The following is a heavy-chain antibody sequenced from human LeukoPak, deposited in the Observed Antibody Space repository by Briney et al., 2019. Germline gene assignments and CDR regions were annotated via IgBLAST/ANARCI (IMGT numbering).Heavy chain of an antibody. Sequence: RASVRVSCKASGYTFTSYDINWVRQAPGQGLEWMGWMNPNSGNTGYAQTFQGRVTMTRNTSISTAYMELSSLRSEDTAVYYCARGLRGNRNTHLRYWGQGTLVTVSS. J-gene: IGHJ4*02. CDR3: ARGLRGNRNTHLRY. CDR2: MNPNSGNT. CDR1: GYTFTSYD. V-gene: IGHV1-8*01. D-gene: IGHD2-2*02.